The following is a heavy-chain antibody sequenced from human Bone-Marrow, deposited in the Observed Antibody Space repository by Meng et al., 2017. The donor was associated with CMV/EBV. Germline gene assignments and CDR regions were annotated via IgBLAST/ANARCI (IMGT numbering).Heavy chain of an antibody. J-gene: IGHJ2*01. CDR1: GGSASSGSHY. CDR3: ARTFDFWSGFSEWFFNL. CDR2: IYYSGAT. V-gene: IGHV4-61*01. Sequence: GSLRLSCTVSGGSASSGSHYWSWIRQPPGKGLEWIGYIYYSGATNYNPSLKSRIAMSVDTSKNQFSLKLSSVTAADTAVYYCARTFDFWSGFSEWFFNLWGRGTLVTVSS. D-gene: IGHD3-3*01.